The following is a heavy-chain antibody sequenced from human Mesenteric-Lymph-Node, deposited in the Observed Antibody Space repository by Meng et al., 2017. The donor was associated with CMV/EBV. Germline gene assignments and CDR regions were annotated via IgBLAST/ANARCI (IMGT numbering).Heavy chain of an antibody. CDR1: GFTFSSTW. CDR3: ARDKGYCSSTSCYIYYGMDV. CDR2: INSDGTTR. D-gene: IGHD2-2*02. V-gene: IGHV3-74*01. Sequence: GESLKISCAASGFTFSSTWMHWVRQAPGKGLLWVARINSDGTTRNYADSVKGRFTISRDNSKNTLYLQMNSLRAEDTAVYYCARDKGYCSSTSCYIYYGMDVWGQGTTVTVSS. J-gene: IGHJ6*02.